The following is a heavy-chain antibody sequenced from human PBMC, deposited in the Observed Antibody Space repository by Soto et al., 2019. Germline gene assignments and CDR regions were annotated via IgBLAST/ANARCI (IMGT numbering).Heavy chain of an antibody. J-gene: IGHJ6*02. CDR3: SRDSSANWGGDGMDV. Sequence: QVQLVQSGAEVKKPGASVKVSCKASGYNFTGYYMHWVRQAPGQGLEWMGWINPNSGGTNYAQKFQGRVTMTRDTSISADYLELSRLRSDDTAVYYFSRDSSANWGGDGMDVWGQGNTVTVSS. CDR1: GYNFTGYY. D-gene: IGHD7-27*01. V-gene: IGHV1-2*02. CDR2: INPNSGGT.